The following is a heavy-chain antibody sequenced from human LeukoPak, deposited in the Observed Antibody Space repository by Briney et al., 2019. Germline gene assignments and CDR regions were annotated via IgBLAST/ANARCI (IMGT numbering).Heavy chain of an antibody. Sequence: ASVKVSCNTSGYTFTSYGISWVRQAPGQGLEWMGWISAYNGNTNYAQKLQGRVTMTTDTSTSTAYMELRSLRSDDTAVYYCTIVLEPGIAVAGMDYWGRGTLVTVSS. CDR2: ISAYNGNT. V-gene: IGHV1-18*01. CDR1: GYTFTSYG. J-gene: IGHJ4*02. D-gene: IGHD6-19*01. CDR3: TIVLEPGIAVAGMDY.